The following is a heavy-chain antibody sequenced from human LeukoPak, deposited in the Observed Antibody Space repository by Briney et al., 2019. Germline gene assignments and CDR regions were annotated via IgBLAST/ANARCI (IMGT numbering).Heavy chain of an antibody. CDR3: ARDIGSRI. D-gene: IGHD1-26*01. CDR2: IYAGGRS. J-gene: IGHJ6*04. Sequence: SETLSLTCTVSNVSISSGSHYWNWIRQPAGKGLEWIGRIYAGGRSNYNPSLRSRVSMSIDMSKNQFSLRLNSVTAADTAVFYCARDIGSRIWGKGTTVIVSS. CDR1: NVSISSGSHY. V-gene: IGHV4-61*02.